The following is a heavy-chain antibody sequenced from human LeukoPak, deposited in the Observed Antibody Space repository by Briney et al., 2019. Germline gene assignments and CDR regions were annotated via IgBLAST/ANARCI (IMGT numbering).Heavy chain of an antibody. J-gene: IGHJ4*02. Sequence: SVKVSCKASGGTFSSYAISWVRQAPGQGLEWMGGIIPIFGTANYAQKFQGRVTITADKATNTAYMELSSLRSEDTAVYYCARVFEEAFDYWGQGTLVTVSS. CDR3: ARVFEEAFDY. CDR1: GGTFSSYA. CDR2: IIPIFGTA. V-gene: IGHV1-69*06.